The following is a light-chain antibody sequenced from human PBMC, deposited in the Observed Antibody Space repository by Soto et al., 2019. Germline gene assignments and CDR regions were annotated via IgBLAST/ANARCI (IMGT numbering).Light chain of an antibody. CDR3: VLYMGSGIRV. V-gene: IGLV8-61*01. CDR1: SGSVSTSYY. J-gene: IGLJ3*02. Sequence: QTVVTQEPSFSVSPGGTVTLTCGLSSGSVSTSYYPNWYQQTPGQAPRSLIYNTNTRSSGVPDRFSGSILGNKAALTITGAQADDESDYYCVLYMGSGIRVFGGGTKLTVL. CDR2: NTN.